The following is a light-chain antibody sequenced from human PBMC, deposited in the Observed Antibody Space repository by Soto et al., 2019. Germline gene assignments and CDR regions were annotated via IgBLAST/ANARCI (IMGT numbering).Light chain of an antibody. CDR3: QAWDSSTVV. V-gene: IGLV3-1*01. J-gene: IGLJ2*01. CDR1: KLGDKY. CDR2: QDS. Sequence: SYELTQPPSVSVSPGQTASITCSGDKLGDKYACWYQQKPGQSPVLVIYQDSKRPSGIPERLSGSNSGNTATLPISGTQAMDEADYYCQAWDSSTVVFGGGTKLTVL.